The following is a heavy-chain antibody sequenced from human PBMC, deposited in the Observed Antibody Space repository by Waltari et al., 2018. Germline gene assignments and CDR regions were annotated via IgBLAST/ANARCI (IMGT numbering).Heavy chain of an antibody. CDR3: ARDRDMVQGVIMSY. Sequence: QVQLVPSGAEVKKPGSSVKVSCNASGGTFSSYAISWVRQAPGQGLEWMGRIIPIFGTANYAQKYQGRVTITADKSTSTAYMELSSLRSEDTAVYYCARDRDMVQGVIMSYWGQGTLVTVSS. D-gene: IGHD3-10*01. J-gene: IGHJ4*02. V-gene: IGHV1-69*08. CDR2: IIPIFGTA. CDR1: GGTFSSYA.